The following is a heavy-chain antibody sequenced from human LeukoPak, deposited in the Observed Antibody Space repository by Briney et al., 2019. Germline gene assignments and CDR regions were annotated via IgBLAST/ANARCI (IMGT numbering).Heavy chain of an antibody. V-gene: IGHV1-69*05. J-gene: IGHJ4*02. D-gene: IGHD5-24*01. CDR2: IIPIFGTA. CDR3: ARVGGGYNSFDY. CDR1: GGTFSIYA. Sequence: ASVKVSCKASGGTFSIYAISWVRQAPGQGLEWMGGIIPIFGTANYAQKFQGRVTITTDESTSTAYMELSSLRSEDTAVYYCARVGGGYNSFDYWGQGTLVTVSS.